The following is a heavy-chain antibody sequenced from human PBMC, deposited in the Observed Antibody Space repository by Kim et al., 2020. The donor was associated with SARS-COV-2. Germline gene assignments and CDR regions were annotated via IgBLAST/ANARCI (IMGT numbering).Heavy chain of an antibody. CDR1: GFTFSNAW. CDR2: IKSKTDGGTT. Sequence: GALRLSCAASGFTFSNAWMSWVRQAPGKGLEWVGRIKSKTDGGTTDYAAPVKGRFTISRDDSKNTLYLQMNSLKTEDTAVYYCTGRYSSGSGDYWGQGTLVTVSS. V-gene: IGHV3-15*01. D-gene: IGHD6-19*01. CDR3: TGRYSSGSGDY. J-gene: IGHJ4*02.